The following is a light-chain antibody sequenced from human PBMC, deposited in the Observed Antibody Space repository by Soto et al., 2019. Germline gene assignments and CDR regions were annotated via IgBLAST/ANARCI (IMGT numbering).Light chain of an antibody. CDR2: GAS. CDR1: QSISAN. CDR3: QQSHNYMYT. Sequence: EIVMTQSPATLSVSPGDRATLSCRASQSISANLAWYQQKPGQTPRLLIYGASTRASGVPAKFSGSGSGTEFTLTISSLQSEDFAIYYCQQSHNYMYTFGQGTKLEIK. J-gene: IGKJ2*01. V-gene: IGKV3-15*01.